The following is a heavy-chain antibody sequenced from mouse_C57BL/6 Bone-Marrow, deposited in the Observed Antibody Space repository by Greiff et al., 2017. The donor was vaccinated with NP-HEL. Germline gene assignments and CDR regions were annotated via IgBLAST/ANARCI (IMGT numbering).Heavy chain of an antibody. J-gene: IGHJ2*01. CDR3: ARYYYGSGYFDY. CDR2: IVPNIGGP. Sequence: QVQLKQPGAELVKPGASVKLSCKASGYTFTNYWMHWVKQRPGRGLEWIGRIVPNIGGPKYNEKFKRKATLTVDKPSSTAYMQLSSLTSEDSAVYDCARYYYGSGYFDYWGQGTTLTVSS. D-gene: IGHD1-1*01. CDR1: GYTFTNYW. V-gene: IGHV1-72*01.